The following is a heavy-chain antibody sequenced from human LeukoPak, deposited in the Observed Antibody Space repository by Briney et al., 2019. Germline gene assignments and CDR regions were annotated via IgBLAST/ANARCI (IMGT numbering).Heavy chain of an antibody. CDR1: GFTVSGNY. J-gene: IGHJ5*01. CDR3: AGAHSSSWSVF. D-gene: IGHD6-13*01. Sequence: PGGSLRLSCAASGFTVSGNYMSWVRQAPGKGLEWVSVIYSGGNTYYADSVKGRFTISRDNSKSTLYLQMNSLRAEDTAVYYCAGAHSSSWSVFWGQGTLVTVPS. CDR2: IYSGGNT. V-gene: IGHV3-53*01.